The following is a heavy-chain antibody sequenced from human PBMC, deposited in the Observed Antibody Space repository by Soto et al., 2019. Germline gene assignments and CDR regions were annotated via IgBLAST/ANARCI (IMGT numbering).Heavy chain of an antibody. Sequence: QVQLVQSGAEVKKAGASVKVSCKASGYTFTSYGITWVRQAPGQGLEWMGWISVYNGNTNFAQKLQGRVTMTTDTSTSTAYRELWRLPSDDTAVYYCAIGYSYGSFWYFDLWGRGTLVTVSS. CDR1: GYTFTSYG. J-gene: IGHJ2*01. V-gene: IGHV1-18*04. D-gene: IGHD5-18*01. CDR2: ISVYNGNT. CDR3: AIGYSYGSFWYFDL.